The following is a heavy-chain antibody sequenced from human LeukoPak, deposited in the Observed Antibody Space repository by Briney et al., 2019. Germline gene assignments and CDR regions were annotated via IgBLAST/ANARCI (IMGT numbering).Heavy chain of an antibody. V-gene: IGHV3-23*01. CDR1: GFTFSSYA. D-gene: IGHD3-22*01. J-gene: IGHJ4*02. CDR2: ISGSGGST. Sequence: GGSLRLSCVASGFTFSSYAMSWVRQAPGKGLEWVLAISGSGGSTYYADSVKGRFTISRDNSKNTLYLQMNSLRAEDTAVYYCAKEIGDYYDSSGYYYEGNYWGQGTLVTVSS. CDR3: AKEIGDYYDSSGYYYEGNY.